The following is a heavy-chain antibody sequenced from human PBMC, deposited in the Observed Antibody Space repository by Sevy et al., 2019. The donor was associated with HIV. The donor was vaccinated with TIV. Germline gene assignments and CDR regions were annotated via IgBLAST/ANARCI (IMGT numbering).Heavy chain of an antibody. CDR1: GFAFYQYS. D-gene: IGHD2-8*01. CDR3: AREGCSRPHDY. J-gene: IGHJ4*02. V-gene: IGHV3-23*01. CDR2: LSFGCGKI. Sequence: GGSLRLSCAASGFAFYQYSMSWIRQAPGKGLEWVATLSFGCGKINYADSVKGRFTISRDNSKNSFYLQMDNLRVEDTALYYCAREGCSRPHDYWGQGTRVTVSS.